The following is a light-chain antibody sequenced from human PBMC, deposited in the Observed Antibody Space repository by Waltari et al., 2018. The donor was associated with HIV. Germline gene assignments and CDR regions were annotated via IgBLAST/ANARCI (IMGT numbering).Light chain of an antibody. CDR1: SSNIGRYT. Sequence: QSVLTQPPSASGTPGQRVTISCSGSSSNIGRYTVHWYPQLPGTAPKLLIYSNNQRPSGVPDRLSGSKSGTSASLAISGLQSEDEADYYCAAWDDSLNGWVFGGGTKLTVL. CDR2: SNN. V-gene: IGLV1-44*01. J-gene: IGLJ3*02. CDR3: AAWDDSLNGWV.